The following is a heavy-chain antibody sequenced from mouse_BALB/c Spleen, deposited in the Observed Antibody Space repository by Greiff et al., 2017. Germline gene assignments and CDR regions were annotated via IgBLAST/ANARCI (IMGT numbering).Heavy chain of an antibody. CDR1: GYTFTSYT. V-gene: IGHV1-4*01. J-gene: IGHJ4*01. Sequence: QVQLQQSGAELARPGASVKMSCKASGYTFTSYTMHWVKQRPGQGLEWIGYINTSSGYTNYNQKFKDKATLTADKSSSTAYMQLSSLTSEDSAVYYCARGYYGSSYYAMDYWGQGTSVTVSS. D-gene: IGHD1-1*01. CDR3: ARGYYGSSYYAMDY. CDR2: INTSSGYT.